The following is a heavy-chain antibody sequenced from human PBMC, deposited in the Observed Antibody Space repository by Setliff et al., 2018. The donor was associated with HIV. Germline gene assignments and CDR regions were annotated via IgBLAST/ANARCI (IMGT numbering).Heavy chain of an antibody. CDR3: ATPGVGAGAFDI. CDR1: GYSFTFYG. J-gene: IGHJ3*02. D-gene: IGHD3-10*01. V-gene: IGHV1-18*04. CDR2: VSVYNGNT. Sequence: ASVKVSCKASGYSFTFYGLHWVRQAPGQGLEWMGWVSVYNGNTKYADNFQDRLTLTTDASTGTGFMELRGLRSDDTAVYYCATPGVGAGAFDIWGRGTMVTVSS.